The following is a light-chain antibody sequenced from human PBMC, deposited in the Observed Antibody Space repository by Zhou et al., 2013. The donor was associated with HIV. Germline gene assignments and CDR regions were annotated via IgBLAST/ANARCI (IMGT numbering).Light chain of an antibody. V-gene: IGKV3-20*01. J-gene: IGKJ1*01. CDR2: GAS. CDR1: QSLTSN. CDR3: QQYGSSPT. Sequence: EIVLTQSPATLSVFPGERATLSCRASQSLTSNVAWYQQKPGQAPRLLVYGASTRATGIPARFSGSGSGTDFTLTISRLEPEDFAVYYCQQYGSSPTFGQGTKVEFK.